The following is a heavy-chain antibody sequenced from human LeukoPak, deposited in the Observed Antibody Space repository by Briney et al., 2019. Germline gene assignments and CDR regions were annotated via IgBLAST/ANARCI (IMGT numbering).Heavy chain of an antibody. J-gene: IGHJ4*02. CDR1: GFTFSSYS. CDR3: TRDPYGDYASDY. Sequence: PGGSLRLSCAASGFTFSSYSMNWVRQAPGKGLEWVSSISPSSSYIYYGDSVKGRFTISRDNAKNSLYLQMNSLRAEDTAVYYCTRDPYGDYASDYWGQGTLVTVSS. CDR2: ISPSSSYI. D-gene: IGHD4-17*01. V-gene: IGHV3-21*01.